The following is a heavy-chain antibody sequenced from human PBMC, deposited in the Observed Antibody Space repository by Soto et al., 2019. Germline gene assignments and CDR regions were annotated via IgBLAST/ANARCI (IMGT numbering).Heavy chain of an antibody. CDR2: ISGSGDST. CDR3: ANKFFSGSGSYRGWLDP. CDR1: GFTFSSYA. J-gene: IGHJ5*02. V-gene: IGHV3-23*01. D-gene: IGHD3-10*01. Sequence: EVQLLESGGGLVQPGGSLRLSCAASGFTFSSYAMNWVRQAPGKGLEWVSIISGSGDSTYYADSVKGRFTISRDNTKNTLYLQMISVRAEDTGVYYCANKFFSGSGSYRGWLDPWGQGTLVTVSS.